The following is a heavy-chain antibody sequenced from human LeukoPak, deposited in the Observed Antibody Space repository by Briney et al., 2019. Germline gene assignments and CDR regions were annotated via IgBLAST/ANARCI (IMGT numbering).Heavy chain of an antibody. Sequence: GSLRLSCAASGFTFSTYAMSWVRQSPGKGLEWIGEISHSGSTNYSPPLKSRVAISVDTSKNQFSLKLSSVTAADTAVYYCARDYGSGSFQGMDVWGQGTTVTVSS. V-gene: IGHV4-34*01. CDR2: ISHSGST. CDR1: GFTFSTYA. J-gene: IGHJ6*02. CDR3: ARDYGSGSFQGMDV. D-gene: IGHD3-10*01.